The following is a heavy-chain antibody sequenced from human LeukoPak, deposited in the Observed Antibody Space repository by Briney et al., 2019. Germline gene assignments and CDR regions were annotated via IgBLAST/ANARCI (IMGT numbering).Heavy chain of an antibody. Sequence: GGSLRLSCAASGFTFTHYAMSWVRQAPGKGLEWVSTISGIGAYTYYADSVKGRFAVSRDNSKGTLYLQMNSLRDEDTAVYYCAREMAHYFDSSGYSFWGQGTLVTVSS. V-gene: IGHV3-23*01. CDR1: GFTFTHYA. CDR2: ISGIGAYT. D-gene: IGHD3-22*01. J-gene: IGHJ4*02. CDR3: AREMAHYFDSSGYSF.